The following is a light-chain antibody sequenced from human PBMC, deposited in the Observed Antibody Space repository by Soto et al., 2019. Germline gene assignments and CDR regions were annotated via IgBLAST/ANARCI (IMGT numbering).Light chain of an antibody. J-gene: IGLJ2*01. CDR3: SSYTSSSTVV. CDR1: SSDIGAYNY. V-gene: IGLV2-14*01. Sequence: QSALTQPASVSGSPGQSITISCTGTSSDIGAYNYVSWYQQHPGKGPKLMIYEVSNRPSGVSNRFSGSKSGNTASLTISGLQAEDEADYYCSSYTSSSTVVFGGGTKVTVL. CDR2: EVS.